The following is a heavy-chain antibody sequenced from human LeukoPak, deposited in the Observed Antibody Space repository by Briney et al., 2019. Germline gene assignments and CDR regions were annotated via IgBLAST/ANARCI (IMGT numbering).Heavy chain of an antibody. Sequence: SETLSLTCTVSGGSISSSNWWSWVRQPPGKGLEWIGEIYHSGSTNYNPSLKSRVTISVDKSKNQFSLKLSSVTAADTAVYYCARALRGLLSASMDVWGQGTTVTVSS. CDR2: IYHSGST. CDR3: ARALRGLLSASMDV. V-gene: IGHV4-4*02. D-gene: IGHD1-26*01. J-gene: IGHJ6*02. CDR1: GGSISSSNW.